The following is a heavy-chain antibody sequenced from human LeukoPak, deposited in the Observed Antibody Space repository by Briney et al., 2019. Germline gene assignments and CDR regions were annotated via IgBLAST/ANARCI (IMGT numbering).Heavy chain of an antibody. D-gene: IGHD6-6*01. CDR2: INHSGSI. Sequence: SETLSLTCAVYGGSFSGYYWSWIRQPPGKGLEWIGEINHSGSINYNPSLKSRVTISVDTSKNQFSLKLSSVTAADTAVYYCARGDRSSSSRLDYWGQGTLVTVSS. CDR3: ARGDRSSSSRLDY. J-gene: IGHJ4*02. V-gene: IGHV4-34*01. CDR1: GGSFSGYY.